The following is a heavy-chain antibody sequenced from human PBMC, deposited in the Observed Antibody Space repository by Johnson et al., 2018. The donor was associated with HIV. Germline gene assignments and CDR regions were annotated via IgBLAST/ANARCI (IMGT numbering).Heavy chain of an antibody. D-gene: IGHD1-26*01. J-gene: IGHJ3*02. CDR1: GFTFSNYA. CDR3: ARVVKFNGSFAAFDI. CDR2: ISYDGINK. V-gene: IGHV3-30-3*01. Sequence: QVQLVESGGGVVQPGRSLRLSCVASGFTFSNYAMHWVRQSPGKGLEWVAVISYDGINKYYADSVKGRFTISRDNSKNTLYLQMNSLRAEDTAVHYCARVVKFNGSFAAFDIWGQGTMVTVPS.